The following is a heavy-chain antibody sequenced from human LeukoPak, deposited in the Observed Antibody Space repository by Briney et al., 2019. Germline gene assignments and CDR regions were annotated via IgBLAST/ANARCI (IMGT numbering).Heavy chain of an antibody. CDR2: INTDGSST. J-gene: IGHJ4*02. D-gene: IGHD1-20*01. CDR3: ASITGTTALGD. CDR1: GFTFRSYW. V-gene: IGHV3-74*01. Sequence: GESLRLSCAASGFTFRSYWMHWVRQAPGKGLVWVSRINTDGSSTSYADAVKGRFTISIDNAKNTLYLQKNCVRAEDTAVYYCASITGTTALGDWGQGTPVTVSS.